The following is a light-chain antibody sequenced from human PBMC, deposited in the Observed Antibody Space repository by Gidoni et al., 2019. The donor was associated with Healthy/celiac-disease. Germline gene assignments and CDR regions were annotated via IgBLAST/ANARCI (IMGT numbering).Light chain of an antibody. CDR3: AAWDDSLNGWV. V-gene: IGLV1-44*01. CDR2: SSN. CDR1: SSNNGSNT. J-gene: IGLJ3*02. Sequence: QSVLTQPPSASGTPGQRVTISCSGSSSNNGSNTINWYQQLPGTAPKLLIYSSNQRPSVVPDRFSGSKSGTSASLAISGLQSEDEADYYCAAWDDSLNGWVFGGGTKLTVL.